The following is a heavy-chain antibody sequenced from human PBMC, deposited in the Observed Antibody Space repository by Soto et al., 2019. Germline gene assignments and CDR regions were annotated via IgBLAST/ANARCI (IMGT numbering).Heavy chain of an antibody. V-gene: IGHV4-34*01. CDR2: IKDGGST. J-gene: IGHJ4*02. D-gene: IGHD5-12*01. Sequence: QVQLQQWGAGLLKLSETLSLTCAVNGGSLTGCYGSWIRQPPGKGLEWIGEIKDGGSTNYSPSLKSRVTISADTSKNQFSLKLNSVTAADTAVYYCARGQEGIVATHWDQGTLVTVSS. CDR3: ARGQEGIVATH. CDR1: GGSLTGCY.